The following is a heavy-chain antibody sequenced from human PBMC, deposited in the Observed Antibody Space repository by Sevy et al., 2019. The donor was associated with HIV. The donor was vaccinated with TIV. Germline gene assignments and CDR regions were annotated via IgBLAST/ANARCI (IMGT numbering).Heavy chain of an antibody. D-gene: IGHD6-13*01. Sequence: SDTLSLTCTVSGGSISSSSYYWGWIRQPPGKGLEWIGSIYYSGSTYYNPSLKSRVTISVDTSKNQFSLKLGSVTAADTAVYYCARRSAGSSWSQYYYYYGMDVWGQGTTVTVSS. V-gene: IGHV4-39*01. CDR1: GGSISSSSYY. CDR2: IYYSGST. CDR3: ARRSAGSSWSQYYYYYGMDV. J-gene: IGHJ6*02.